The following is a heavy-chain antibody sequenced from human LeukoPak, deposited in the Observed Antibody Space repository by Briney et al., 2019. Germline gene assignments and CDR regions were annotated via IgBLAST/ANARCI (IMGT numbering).Heavy chain of an antibody. CDR2: IYYSGST. V-gene: IGHV4-59*01. CDR3: AKDQDMVLVVAAKGGYFDS. J-gene: IGHJ4*02. D-gene: IGHD2-15*01. CDR1: GGSISSYY. Sequence: SETLSLTCTVSGGSISSYYWSWIRQPPGKGLEWIGYIYYSGSTNYNPSLKSRVTISVDTSKNQFSLKLSSVTAADTAVYYCAKDQDMVLVVAAKGGYFDSWGQGTLVTVSS.